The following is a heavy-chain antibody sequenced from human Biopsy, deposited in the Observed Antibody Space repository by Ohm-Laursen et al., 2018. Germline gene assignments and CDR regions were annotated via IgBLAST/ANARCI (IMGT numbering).Heavy chain of an antibody. CDR2: VYYTGST. J-gene: IGHJ2*01. V-gene: IGHV4-59*01. Sequence: SETLSLTWTVSGDSICSYYWSWIRQPPGPGLQWIGYVYYTGSTVYNPSLQSRVTISVDTSKNHFSLRLRSVTPADTAIYCARDRGYYSDRTVTGYFDLWGRGTLVTVSS. CDR1: GDSICSYY. CDR3: ARDRGYYSDRTVTGYFDL. D-gene: IGHD3-22*01.